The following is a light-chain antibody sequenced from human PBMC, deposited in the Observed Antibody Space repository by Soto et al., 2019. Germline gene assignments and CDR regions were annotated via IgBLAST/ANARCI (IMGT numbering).Light chain of an antibody. Sequence: DIQMTQSPSTLSASVGDRVTITCRASQSISSWLAWYQQKPGKAPKLLIYDASSLDNWVPSRFSASGSGTDSIPISSLLPEDDAATYCRQQYNSYSCTFGQGTKVDI. CDR3: QQYNSYSCT. J-gene: IGKJ1*01. CDR2: DAS. CDR1: QSISSW. V-gene: IGKV1-5*01.